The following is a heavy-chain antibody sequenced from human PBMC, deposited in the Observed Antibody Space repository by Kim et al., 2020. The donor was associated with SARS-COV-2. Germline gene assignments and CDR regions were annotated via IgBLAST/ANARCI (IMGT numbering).Heavy chain of an antibody. D-gene: IGHD3-10*01. V-gene: IGHV3-74*01. CDR3: ARGSGNFGDFDY. Sequence: TYYADSVKGRFTISRNNATNTMYLQMNSLRAEDTAVYYCARGSGNFGDFDYWGQGTLVTVSS. J-gene: IGHJ4*02. CDR2: T.